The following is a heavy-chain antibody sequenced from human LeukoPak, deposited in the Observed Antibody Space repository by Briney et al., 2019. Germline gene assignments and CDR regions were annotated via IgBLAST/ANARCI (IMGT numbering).Heavy chain of an antibody. CDR2: IHTSGST. CDR1: GGSISSYY. Sequence: SETLSLTCTVSGGSISSYYWSWVRQPAGKGLEWIGRIHTSGSTDFNPSLESRVTMSVDTSKNQFSLKLSSVTAADTAVYYCAREGSMTARPFVSIDYWGQGTLVTVSS. CDR3: AREGSMTARPFVSIDY. J-gene: IGHJ4*02. V-gene: IGHV4-4*07. D-gene: IGHD6-6*01.